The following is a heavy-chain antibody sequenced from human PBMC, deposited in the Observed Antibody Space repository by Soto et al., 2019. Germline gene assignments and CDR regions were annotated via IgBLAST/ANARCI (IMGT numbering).Heavy chain of an antibody. CDR3: VRGGGGGLFEH. V-gene: IGHV3-11*06. D-gene: IGHD2-21*01. J-gene: IGHJ4*02. CDR2: ISPKSTYR. CDR1: GFPFSDYY. Sequence: GGSLRLSCPTSGFPFSDYYMSWIRQSPGKGLEWLSHISPKSTYRNYADSVKGRFTISRDNTKSSLFLQMNSLGVEDTAVYYCVRGGGGGLFEHWGQGVLVTVSS.